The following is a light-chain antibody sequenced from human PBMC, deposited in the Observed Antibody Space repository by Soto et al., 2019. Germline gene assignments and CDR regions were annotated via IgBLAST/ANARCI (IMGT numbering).Light chain of an antibody. Sequence: EIVLTQSPGTLSLSPGETAALSCRASQSVSSRYLAWYQQKSGQAPRLLIYATSSRATDIPDRFIGYGSGTDFTLTVSGLEPEDFAVYYCQQYGSSLSTFGQGTKVDIK. CDR3: QQYGSSLST. CDR1: QSVSSRY. V-gene: IGKV3-20*01. CDR2: ATS. J-gene: IGKJ1*01.